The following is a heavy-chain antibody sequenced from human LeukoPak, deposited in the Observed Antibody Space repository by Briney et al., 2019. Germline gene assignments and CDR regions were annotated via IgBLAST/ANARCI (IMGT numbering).Heavy chain of an antibody. CDR3: ASIAGYCSSSSCYREDY. Sequence: ASVKVSCKASGYTFTGYYMHWVRQAPGQGLEWMGWINPNSGGTNYAQKFQGRVTMTRDTSISTAYMELSRLRSDDTAVYYCASIAGYCSSSSCYREDYWGQGTLVTVSS. J-gene: IGHJ4*02. D-gene: IGHD2-2*02. CDR1: GYTFTGYY. CDR2: INPNSGGT. V-gene: IGHV1-2*02.